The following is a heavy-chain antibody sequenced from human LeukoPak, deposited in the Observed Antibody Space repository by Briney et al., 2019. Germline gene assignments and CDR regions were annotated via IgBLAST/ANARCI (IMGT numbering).Heavy chain of an antibody. Sequence: PSETLSLTCTVSGGSISSYYWSWIRQPPGKGLEWIGYIYYSGSTNYNPSLKSRVTISVDTSKNQFSLKLSSVTAADTAVYYCARNGYSSSWYVYDRAPLSAPTNNWFDPWGQGTLVTVSS. CDR3: ARNGYSSSWYVYDRAPLSAPTNNWFDP. CDR1: GGSISSYY. J-gene: IGHJ5*02. V-gene: IGHV4-59*08. CDR2: IYYSGST. D-gene: IGHD6-13*01.